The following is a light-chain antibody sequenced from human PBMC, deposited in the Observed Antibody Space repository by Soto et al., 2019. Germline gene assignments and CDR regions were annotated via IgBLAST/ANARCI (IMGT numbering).Light chain of an antibody. CDR2: GAS. Sequence: EIVLTQSPGTLSLSPGERATLSCRASQSVSSNFLAWYQQKPGQAPRLLISGASNRATGIPDRFSGSGSGTDFTLTISRLEPEDFVVYYCQQYGSSPRTFGQGTKVEI. J-gene: IGKJ1*01. CDR3: QQYGSSPRT. CDR1: QSVSSNF. V-gene: IGKV3-20*01.